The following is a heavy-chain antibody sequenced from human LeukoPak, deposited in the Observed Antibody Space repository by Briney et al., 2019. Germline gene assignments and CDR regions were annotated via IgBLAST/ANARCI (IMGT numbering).Heavy chain of an antibody. D-gene: IGHD3-16*01. CDR2: INPNSGGT. V-gene: IGHV1-2*02. J-gene: IGHJ5*02. CDR3: ARDRDRYARFGGVIGPPFAP. Sequence: ASVKVSCKASGYTFTGYYMHWVRQAPGQGLEWMGWINPNSGGTNSAQKFQGRVTMTRDSSISTAYMELSRLKADDTAVYYCARDRDRYARFGGVIGPPFAPWGQGTLVTVSS. CDR1: GYTFTGYY.